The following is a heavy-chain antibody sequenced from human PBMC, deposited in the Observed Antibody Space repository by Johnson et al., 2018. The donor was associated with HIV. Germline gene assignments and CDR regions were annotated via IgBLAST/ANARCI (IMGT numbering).Heavy chain of an antibody. CDR1: GFTFDDYG. V-gene: IGHV3-48*04. Sequence: VQLVESGGGVVRPGGSLRLSCAASGFTFDDYGMSWVRQAPGKGLEWVSYISSSGSTIYYADSVKGRFTISRDNTKNSLYLQMNSLRAEDTAVYYCASHYYYDSSGYYAGAFDIWGQGTMVTVSS. CDR2: ISSSGSTI. J-gene: IGHJ3*02. CDR3: ASHYYYDSSGYYAGAFDI. D-gene: IGHD3-22*01.